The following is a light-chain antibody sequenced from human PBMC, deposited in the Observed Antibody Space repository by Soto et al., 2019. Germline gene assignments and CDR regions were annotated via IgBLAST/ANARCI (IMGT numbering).Light chain of an antibody. CDR1: QSVNSN. V-gene: IGKV3-15*01. CDR2: GVS. Sequence: EIVMTQSPATLSVSPGERATLSCRASQSVNSNLAWYQQQPGQTPRLLIYGVSTRATGIPARFSGSGSGTDFTLTISSLQSEDFAVYYCQQYNNLITFGQGTRLEIK. J-gene: IGKJ5*01. CDR3: QQYNNLIT.